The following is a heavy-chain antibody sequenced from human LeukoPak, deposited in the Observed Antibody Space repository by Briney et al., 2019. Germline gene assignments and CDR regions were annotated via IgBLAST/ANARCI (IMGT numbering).Heavy chain of an antibody. D-gene: IGHD1-7*01. CDR3: ASGTVGNYALDY. J-gene: IGHJ4*02. CDR1: GLTFSRYN. V-gene: IGHV3-21*01. CDR2: IGTSSNNI. Sequence: PGGSLRLSCAASGLTFSRYNMNWVRQAPGMGLEWVSSIGTSSNNIYYTDSVKGRFTISRDNAKNSLYLQVDSLRVEDTAVYFCASGTVGNYALDYWGQGTLVTVSS.